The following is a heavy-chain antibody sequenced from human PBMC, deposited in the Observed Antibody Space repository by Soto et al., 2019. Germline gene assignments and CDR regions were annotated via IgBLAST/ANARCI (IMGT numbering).Heavy chain of an antibody. CDR1: GFTLSSYW. V-gene: IGHV3-74*01. CDR3: ARGSSSSWYEYYYYYGMDV. D-gene: IGHD6-13*01. CDR2: INSDGSST. Sequence: PGGSLRLSCAASGFTLSSYWMHWVRQAPGNGLVWVSRINSDGSSTSYADSVKGRFAISRDNAKKTLYLQMNSMRAEDTAVYYCARGSSSSWYEYYYYYGMDVWGQGTTVTLSS. J-gene: IGHJ6*02.